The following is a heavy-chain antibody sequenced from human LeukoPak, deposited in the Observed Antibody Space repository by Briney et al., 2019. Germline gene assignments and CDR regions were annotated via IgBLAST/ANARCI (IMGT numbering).Heavy chain of an antibody. J-gene: IGHJ6*03. CDR2: ITSRSAFT. CDR3: ARDLTSAYWSPGGYYYYMDV. D-gene: IGHD3-16*01. V-gene: IGHV3-48*01. Sequence: HPGGSLRLSCVGSGFSFSEYSMNWVRQSPGKGLEWISYITSRSAFTYFAGSVKGRFTISRDDARNSVYLHLNALRVDDTAVYYCARDLTSAYWSPGGYYYYMDVWGKGTAVTVSS. CDR1: GFSFSEYS.